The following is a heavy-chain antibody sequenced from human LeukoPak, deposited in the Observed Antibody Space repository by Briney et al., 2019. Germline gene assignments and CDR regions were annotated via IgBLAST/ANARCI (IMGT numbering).Heavy chain of an antibody. CDR1: DVSISSSSYY. D-gene: IGHD5-12*01. V-gene: IGHV4-39*01. Sequence: PSETLSLTCTVSDVSISSSSYYWGWIRQPPGKGLEWIGSIYYSGSTYYNPSLKSRVTISVDTSKNQFSLKLSSVTAADTAVYYCARLQVATTGPYFDYWGQGTLVTVSS. CDR2: IYYSGST. CDR3: ARLQVATTGPYFDY. J-gene: IGHJ4*02.